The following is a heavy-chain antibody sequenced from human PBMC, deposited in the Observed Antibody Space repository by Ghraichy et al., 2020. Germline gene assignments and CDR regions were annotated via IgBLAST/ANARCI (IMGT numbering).Heavy chain of an antibody. D-gene: IGHD5-18*01. CDR3: ARGGYRYSRYFDL. V-gene: IGHV4-31*03. J-gene: IGHJ2*01. Sequence: SETLSLTCIVSGGSISSGGYYWSWIRQHPGKGLEWIGYIYYSGSTFYNPSLQSRVTISLDTSKNQFSLKLSSVTAADTAVYYCARGGYRYSRYFDLWGRGTLVTVSS. CDR2: IYYSGST. CDR1: GGSISSGGYY.